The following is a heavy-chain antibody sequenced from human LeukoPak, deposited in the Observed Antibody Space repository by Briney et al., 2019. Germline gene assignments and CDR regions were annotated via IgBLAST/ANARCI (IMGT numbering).Heavy chain of an antibody. V-gene: IGHV5-10-1*01. CDR2: LDPSDSYT. CDR1: GSRFTSYW. CDR3: ARHRDNGFADYFDY. J-gene: IGHJ4*02. Sequence: AGASLLISCQGSGSRFTSYWISWVRQLPGKGLEWMGRLDPSDSYTNYSPSFQGHVTISADKSISTAYLQWSSLKASDTAMYYCARHRDNGFADYFDYWGQGTLVTVSS. D-gene: IGHD1-1*01.